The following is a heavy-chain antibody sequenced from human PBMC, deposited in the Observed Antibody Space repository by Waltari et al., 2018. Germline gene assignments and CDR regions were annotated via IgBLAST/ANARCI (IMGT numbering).Heavy chain of an antibody. CDR2: ISYDGSHT. CDR3: AKGHVVGLLSDPLS. D-gene: IGHD2-21*01. CDR1: KVSFNNFG. J-gene: IGHJ4*02. V-gene: IGHV3-30*18. Sequence: QVQLVESGGGVVQPGTSLRLSCAASKVSFNNFGMFWVRQAPGKGCGGVATISYDGSHTYYGDSVKGRFTISRDNSNSTLYLQMNSLRTEDTAVYYCAKGHVVGLLSDPLSWGQGVLVTVSA.